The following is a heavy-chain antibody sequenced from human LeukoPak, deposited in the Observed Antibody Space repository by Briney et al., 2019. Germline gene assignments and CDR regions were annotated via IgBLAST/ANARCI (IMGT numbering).Heavy chain of an antibody. CDR3: AGGWGGVDTPAPFDS. Sequence: SETLSLTCTVSGGSVSSGSYYWSWIRQPPGKGLEWIGYIYYSGSTNYNPSLKSRVTISVDTSKNQFSLKLSSVTAADTAVNYCAGGWGGVDTPAPFDSWGREPWSPSPQ. J-gene: IGHJ4*02. CDR2: IYYSGST. CDR1: GGSVSSGSYY. D-gene: IGHD5-18*01. V-gene: IGHV4-61*01.